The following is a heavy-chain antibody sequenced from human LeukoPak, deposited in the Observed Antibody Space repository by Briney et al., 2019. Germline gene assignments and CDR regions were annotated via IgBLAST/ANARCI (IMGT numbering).Heavy chain of an antibody. CDR2: IDSTSAYK. J-gene: IGHJ4*01. CDR3: ARDTSGSYSITYFDY. D-gene: IGHD3-10*01. CDR1: GSTFSSSS. V-gene: IGHV3-21*01. Sequence: GGSLRLSCAASGSTFSSSSMNWVRQAPGKGLEWVSYIDSTSAYKLYTGSAEGRFTISRDNAKNSLYLQMNSLRAEDTAVYYCARDTSGSYSITYFDYWGHGALVTVSA.